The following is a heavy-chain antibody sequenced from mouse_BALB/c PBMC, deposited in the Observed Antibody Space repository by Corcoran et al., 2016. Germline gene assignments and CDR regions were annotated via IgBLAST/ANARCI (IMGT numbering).Heavy chain of an antibody. J-gene: IGHJ4*01. V-gene: IGHV4-1*02. Sequence: EVKLLESGGGLVQPGGSLKLSCAASGFDFSRYWMSWVRQAPGKGLEWIGEINPDSSTINYTPSLKDKFIISRDNAKNTLYLQMSKVRSEDTALYYCARLRPGYYAMDYWGQGTSVTVSS. D-gene: IGHD2-12*01. CDR3: ARLRPGYYAMDY. CDR1: GFDFSRYW. CDR2: INPDSSTI.